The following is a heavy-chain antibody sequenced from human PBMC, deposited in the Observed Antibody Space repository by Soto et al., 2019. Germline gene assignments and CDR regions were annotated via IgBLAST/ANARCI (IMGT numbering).Heavy chain of an antibody. J-gene: IGHJ4*02. D-gene: IGHD3-22*01. CDR3: AKANYYANSAYYSDY. CDR1: GFTFSSYA. CDR2: IKNTGAST. V-gene: IGHV3-23*01. Sequence: EVQLLESGGGLVQPGGSLRLSCAASGFTFSSYAMSWVRQAPGKGLEWVAGIKNTGASTQYADSVKGRFTISRDNSKNTRFLQKNSLRAENSAVYYCAKANYYANSAYYSDYWGQGTLVTVSS.